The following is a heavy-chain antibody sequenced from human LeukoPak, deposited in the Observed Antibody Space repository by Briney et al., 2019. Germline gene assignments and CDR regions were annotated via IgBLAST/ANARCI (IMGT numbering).Heavy chain of an antibody. CDR3: VRDLILVWTPGDDFDF. V-gene: IGHV3-74*01. CDR2: INEDATTI. Sequence: GGSLRLSCAASGFAFSAYWMPWVRQAPGKGLEWVSRINEDATTITYADSVKGRFIISRDNSKKSLYLQMNNLRAEDTAVYYCVRDLILVWTPGDDFDFGGQGTLVIVSS. D-gene: IGHD3-16*01. CDR1: GFAFSAYW. J-gene: IGHJ4*02.